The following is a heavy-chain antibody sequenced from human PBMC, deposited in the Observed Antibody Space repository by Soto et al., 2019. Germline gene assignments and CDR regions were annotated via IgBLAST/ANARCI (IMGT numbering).Heavy chain of an antibody. J-gene: IGHJ4*02. V-gene: IGHV3-74*01. Sequence: GGSLRLSCAASGFSFSHYWMHWVRQAPGKGLVWVSRISPDGRTTTYADSVKGRFTISRDSAKSTLYLQMNSLTVEDGAVYYCEDSWLPTSYWGPGTLVTVSS. CDR2: ISPDGRTT. D-gene: IGHD3-10*01. CDR3: EDSWLPTSY. CDR1: GFSFSHYW.